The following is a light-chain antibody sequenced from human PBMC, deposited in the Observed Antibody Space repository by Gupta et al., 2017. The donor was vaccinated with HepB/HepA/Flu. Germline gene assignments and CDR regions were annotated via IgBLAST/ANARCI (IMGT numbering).Light chain of an antibody. Sequence: QSVLTQPPSVSGAPGQRVTISCTGTSSTIGADYDVQCYHQLPGTAPKLLINGNSNRPSGVPDRFSGSKSGTSASLAITGLQAEDEADYYCQSYDSSLSGFVVFGGGTKVTVL. CDR3: QSYDSSLSGFVV. V-gene: IGLV1-40*01. CDR1: SSTIGADYD. J-gene: IGLJ2*01. CDR2: GNS.